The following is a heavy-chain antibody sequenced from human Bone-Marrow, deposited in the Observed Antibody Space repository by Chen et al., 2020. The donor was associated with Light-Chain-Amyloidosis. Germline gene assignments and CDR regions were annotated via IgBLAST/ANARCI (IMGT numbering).Heavy chain of an antibody. Sequence: EVQLVEAGGGLLQRGGSLRLSCAASGFAFSSYAMSWVRQAPGKGLAWVATVSGSGGIIYYGVSVKCRLTISRDNSKNALFLQMNSLRAEDTAVYYCAKDISYDDILPGYPADAFDIWGQGTMVTVSS. CDR1: GFAFSSYA. J-gene: IGHJ3*02. D-gene: IGHD3-9*01. V-gene: IGHV3-23*04. CDR3: AKDISYDDILPGYPADAFDI. CDR2: VSGSGGII.